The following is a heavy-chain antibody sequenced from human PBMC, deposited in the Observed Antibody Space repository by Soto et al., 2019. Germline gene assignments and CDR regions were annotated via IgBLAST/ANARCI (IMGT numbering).Heavy chain of an antibody. Sequence: EVQLLECGGGLVQPGGSLRLSCAASGFTFSSYAMSWVRQAPGKGLEWVSAISGSGGSTYYADSVKGRFTISRDNSKNSLYLQMNSLRAEDTAVYYCAKDGGYSYGYSPRYYYGMDVWGQGTTVTVSS. CDR2: ISGSGGST. D-gene: IGHD5-18*01. V-gene: IGHV3-23*01. CDR3: AKDGGYSYGYSPRYYYGMDV. J-gene: IGHJ6*02. CDR1: GFTFSSYA.